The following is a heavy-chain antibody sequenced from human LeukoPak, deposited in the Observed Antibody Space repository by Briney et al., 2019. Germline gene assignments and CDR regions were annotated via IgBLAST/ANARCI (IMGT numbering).Heavy chain of an antibody. J-gene: IGHJ2*01. V-gene: IGHV3-13*01. CDR2: IGTAGDT. D-gene: IGHD6-13*01. Sequence: GGSLRLSCAASGFTFSSYDMHWVRQATGKGLEWVSAIGTAGDTCYPGSVKGRFTISRENAKNSLYLQMNSLRAGDTAVYYCARGGLRDSSSWYSWYFDLWGRGTLVTVSS. CDR3: ARGGLRDSSSWYSWYFDL. CDR1: GFTFSSYD.